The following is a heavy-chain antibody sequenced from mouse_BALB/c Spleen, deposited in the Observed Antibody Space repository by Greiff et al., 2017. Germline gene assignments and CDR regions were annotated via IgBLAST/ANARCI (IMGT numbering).Heavy chain of an antibody. CDR2: IYPSDSYT. D-gene: IGHD1-1*01. CDR1: GYTFTSYW. J-gene: IGHJ4*01. Sequence: VQLQQPGAELVRPGASVKLSCKASGYTFTSYWINWVKQRPGQGLEWIGNIYPSDSYTNYNQKFKDKATLTVDKSSSTAYMQLSSPTSEDSAVYYCTRQNYYGSSYAYYYAMDYWGQGTSVTVSS. V-gene: IGHV1-69*02. CDR3: TRQNYYGSSYAYYYAMDY.